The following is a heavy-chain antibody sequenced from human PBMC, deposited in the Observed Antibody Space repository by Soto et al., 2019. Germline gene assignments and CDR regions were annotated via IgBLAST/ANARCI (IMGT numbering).Heavy chain of an antibody. CDR3: ARGYYDILTGYFYFDY. CDR1: GFTVSSNY. D-gene: IGHD3-9*01. V-gene: IGHV3-53*01. CDR2: IYSGGST. J-gene: IGHJ4*01. Sequence: GGSLRISCAASGFTVSSNYMSWVRQAPGKGLEWVSVIYSGGSTYYADSVKGRFTISRDNSKNTLYLQMNSLRAEDTAVYYCARGYYDILTGYFYFDYWGHGTLVTVSS.